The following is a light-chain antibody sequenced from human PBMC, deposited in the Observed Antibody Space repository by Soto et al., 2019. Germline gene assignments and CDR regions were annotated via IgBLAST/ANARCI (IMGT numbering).Light chain of an antibody. V-gene: IGKV1-8*01. CDR2: AAS. J-gene: IGKJ4*02. CDR3: QQYYCYPPVLT. Sequence: AIRMTQSPSSFSASTGDRVTITCRASQGISSYLAWYQQKPGKAPKLLIYAASTLQSGVPSRFSGSGSGTEITLNISGLQCEDYATYGGQQYYCYPPVLTGGGGTKVEIK. CDR1: QGISSY.